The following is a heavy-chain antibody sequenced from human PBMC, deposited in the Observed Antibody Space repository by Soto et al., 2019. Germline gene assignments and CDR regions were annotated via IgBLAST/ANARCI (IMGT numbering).Heavy chain of an antibody. CDR1: GDSINYYY. Sequence: TSETLSLTCTVSGDSINYYYWSWIRQPPGTGLEWIGYIYYTGNTNYNPSLQNRVTISIDTSKNQFSLKLNSVTAADTAVYYCARDNRRQRSGGYYFDYWGQGARVTVSS. CDR3: ARDNRRQRSGGYYFDY. J-gene: IGHJ4*02. CDR2: IYYTGNT. D-gene: IGHD3-10*01. V-gene: IGHV4-59*01.